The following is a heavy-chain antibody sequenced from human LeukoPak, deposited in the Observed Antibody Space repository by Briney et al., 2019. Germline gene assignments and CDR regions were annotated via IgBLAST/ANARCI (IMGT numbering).Heavy chain of an antibody. V-gene: IGHV1-2*02. CDR2: INPHSGGT. CDR3: ARDLSRAAAGNFDY. D-gene: IGHD6-13*01. Sequence: ASVKVSCKASGYIFTDYYIHWVRQAPGQGLEWMGWINPHSGGTNYARLFHGRVTMTRDTSITTAYMELSSLRPEDTAVYYCARDLSRAAAGNFDYWGQGTLVTVSS. J-gene: IGHJ4*02. CDR1: GYIFTDYY.